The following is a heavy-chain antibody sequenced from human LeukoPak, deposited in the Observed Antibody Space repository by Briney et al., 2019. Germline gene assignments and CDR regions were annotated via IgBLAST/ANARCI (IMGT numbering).Heavy chain of an antibody. V-gene: IGHV3-23*01. CDR1: GFTFSSYA. J-gene: IGHJ4*02. D-gene: IGHD3-9*01. CDR2: ISGSGGST. CDR3: ARGFRYYDILTGLDY. Sequence: GGSLRLSCAASGFTFSSYAMSWVRQAPGKGLEWVSAISGSGGSTYYADSVKGRFTISRDNSKNTLYLQMNSLRAEDTAVYYCARGFRYYDILTGLDYWGQGTLVTVSS.